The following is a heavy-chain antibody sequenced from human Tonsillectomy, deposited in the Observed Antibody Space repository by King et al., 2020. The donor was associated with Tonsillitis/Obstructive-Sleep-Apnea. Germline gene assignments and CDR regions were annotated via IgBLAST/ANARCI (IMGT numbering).Heavy chain of an antibody. J-gene: IGHJ3*02. CDR3: AKDQYCSSTSCHPHAFDI. Sequence: VQLVESGGGLVQPGGSLRLSCAASGFTFSSYAMSWVRQAPGRGLEWVSAISGSGGSTYYADSVKGRFTIPRDNAKNTLYLQMNSLRAEDTAVYYCAKDQYCSSTSCHPHAFDIWGQGTMVTVSS. CDR1: GFTFSSYA. CDR2: ISGSGGST. V-gene: IGHV3-23*04. D-gene: IGHD2-2*01.